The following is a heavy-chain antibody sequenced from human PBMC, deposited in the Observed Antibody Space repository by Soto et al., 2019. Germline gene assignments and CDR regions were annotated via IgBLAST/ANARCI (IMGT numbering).Heavy chain of an antibody. J-gene: IGHJ6*02. CDR3: AKDGGNTAMAIDYYYGMDV. Sequence: GVLRLSRGGSGINLSSYGKPLGRQGPRQGVGWVAVISYDGSNKYYADSVKGRVTISRDNSKNTLYLQINSLRAEDTAVYYCAKDGGNTAMAIDYYYGMDVWGQGTTVTVSS. CDR2: ISYDGSNK. V-gene: IGHV3-30*18. CDR1: GINLSSYG. D-gene: IGHD5-18*01.